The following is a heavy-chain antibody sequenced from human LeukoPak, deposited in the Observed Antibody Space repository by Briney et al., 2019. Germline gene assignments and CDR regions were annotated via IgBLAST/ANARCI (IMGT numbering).Heavy chain of an antibody. Sequence: GGSLRLSCAASGLTFSSYSMNWVRQAPGKGLEWVSSISSSSSYIYYADSVKGRFTISRDNAKNSLYLQMNSLRAEDTAVYYCARDFSPTHTLAYCGGDCSTGPLVYWGQGTLVTVSS. CDR3: ARDFSPTHTLAYCGGDCSTGPLVY. J-gene: IGHJ4*02. CDR1: GLTFSSYS. D-gene: IGHD2-21*02. V-gene: IGHV3-21*01. CDR2: ISSSSSYI.